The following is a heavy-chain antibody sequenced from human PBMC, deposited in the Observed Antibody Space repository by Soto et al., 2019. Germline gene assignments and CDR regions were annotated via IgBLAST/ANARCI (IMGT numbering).Heavy chain of an antibody. J-gene: IGHJ4*02. CDR2: ISYGGDNK. CDR3: AKARHSTSWYGLEADF. CDR1: GFIFIDYA. D-gene: IGHD6-13*01. Sequence: QVQLVESGGGVVQPGRSLRLSCAASGFIFIDYAMHWVRQAPGKGLEWVAVISYGGDNKYYADSVRGRFAISRDNLKNTLDLQMNSLNPEDTAVYHCAKARHSTSWYGLEADFWGQGTLVTVSS. V-gene: IGHV3-30*09.